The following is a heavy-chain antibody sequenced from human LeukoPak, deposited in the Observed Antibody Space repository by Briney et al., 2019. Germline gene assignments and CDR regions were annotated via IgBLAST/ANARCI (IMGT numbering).Heavy chain of an antibody. CDR1: GGSISSYY. CDR2: IYYSGST. Sequence: SETLSLTCTVSGGSISSYYWSWIRQPPGKGLEWIGYIYYSGSTNYNPSLKSRVTISVDTSKNQFSLKLSSVTAADTAVYYCARDNAVALDAFDIWGQGTKVTVSS. D-gene: IGHD2-15*01. CDR3: ARDNAVALDAFDI. V-gene: IGHV4-59*01. J-gene: IGHJ3*02.